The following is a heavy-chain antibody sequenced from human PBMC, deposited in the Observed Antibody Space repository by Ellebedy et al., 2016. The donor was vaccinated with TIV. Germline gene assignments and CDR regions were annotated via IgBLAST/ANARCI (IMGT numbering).Heavy chain of an antibody. V-gene: IGHV1-2*02. D-gene: IGHD3-10*01. Sequence: ASVKVSCKASGYTFIANYIHWMRQAPGQGLEWMGWISPDSGGTNFAQKFQGRITLTRDTSINTAYMELSRLTSDDTAVYYCARDFFYGSGNYYPYYGMDVWGQGTTVTVSS. CDR1: GYTFIANY. CDR3: ARDFFYGSGNYYPYYGMDV. CDR2: ISPDSGGT. J-gene: IGHJ6*02.